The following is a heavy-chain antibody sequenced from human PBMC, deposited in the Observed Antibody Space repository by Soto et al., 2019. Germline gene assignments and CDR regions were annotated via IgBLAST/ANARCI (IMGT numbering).Heavy chain of an antibody. D-gene: IGHD3-16*01. CDR2: IYWDDDK. V-gene: IGHV2-5*02. Sequence: QITLKESGPTLVKPTQTLTLTCTFSGFSLTTRGVGVGWIRQPPGKALECLALIYWDDDKRYSPFLQSRLSITKDTSKNQVVLPLTNVDPVDTATYYCAHIPNYYQYDWFDPWGQGTLVSVSS. CDR1: GFSLTTRGVG. J-gene: IGHJ5*02. CDR3: AHIPNYYQYDWFDP.